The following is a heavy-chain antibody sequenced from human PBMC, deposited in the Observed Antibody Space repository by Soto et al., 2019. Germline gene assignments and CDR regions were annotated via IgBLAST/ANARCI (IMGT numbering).Heavy chain of an antibody. V-gene: IGHV3-11*01. D-gene: IGHD1-1*01. CDR3: ARDRQPSSYIGLDV. CDR1: GFTFSVHY. Sequence: GSLRLSCEASGFTFSVHYTSWVRQAPGKAPEWLSHISGDSNTVYYADSVKGRFTISRDNARKSLFLQMDNLRAEDTALYYCARDRQPSSYIGLDVWGHGTTVTVSS. J-gene: IGHJ6*02. CDR2: ISGDSNTV.